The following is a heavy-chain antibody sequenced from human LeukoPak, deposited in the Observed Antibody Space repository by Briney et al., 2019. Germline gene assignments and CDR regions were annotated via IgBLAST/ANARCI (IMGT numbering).Heavy chain of an antibody. V-gene: IGHV3-74*01. CDR3: ARGPGGPLHWIQLSPLQYYFDY. CDR1: GFTFSSYW. J-gene: IGHJ4*02. Sequence: GGSLRLSCAASGFTFSSYWMHWVRQAPGKGLVWVSHINSDGSSTSYADSVKGRFTISRDNAKNTLYLQMNSLRAEDTAVYYCARGPGGPLHWIQLSPLQYYFDYWGQGTLVTVSS. D-gene: IGHD5-18*01. CDR2: INSDGSST.